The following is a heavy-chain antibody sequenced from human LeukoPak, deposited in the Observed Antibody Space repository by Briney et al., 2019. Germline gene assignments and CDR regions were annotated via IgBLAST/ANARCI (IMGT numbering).Heavy chain of an antibody. J-gene: IGHJ5*02. D-gene: IGHD4-23*01. Sequence: PSETLSLTCAVYGGSFSGYYWSWIRQPPGKGLEWIGEINHSGSTNYNPSLKSRVTISVDTSKNQFSLKLSSVTAADTAVYYCARRRGLGNWGFDPWGQGTQVTVSS. CDR3: ARRRGLGNWGFDP. V-gene: IGHV4-34*01. CDR2: INHSGST. CDR1: GGSFSGYY.